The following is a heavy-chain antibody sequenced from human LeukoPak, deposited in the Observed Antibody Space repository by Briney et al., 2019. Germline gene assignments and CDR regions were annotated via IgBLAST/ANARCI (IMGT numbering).Heavy chain of an antibody. CDR3: ARARPSMWIDY. V-gene: IGHV3-30*04. CDR1: GFTFSSYA. J-gene: IGHJ4*02. Sequence: GRSLRLSCAASGFTFSSYAMYWVRQAPGKGLEWVADISDDGSDKFYADSVKGRFTISRDSSKNTLYLQMNSLRPEDTAVYYCARARPSMWIDYWGQGTLVTVSS. CDR2: ISDDGSDK. D-gene: IGHD5-12*01.